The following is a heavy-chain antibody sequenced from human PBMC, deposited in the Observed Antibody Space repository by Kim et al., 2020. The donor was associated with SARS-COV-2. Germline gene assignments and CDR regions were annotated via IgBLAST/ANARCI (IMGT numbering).Heavy chain of an antibody. J-gene: IGHJ5*02. D-gene: IGHD3-16*01. CDR2: ISYDGSNK. CDR1: GFTFSSYA. V-gene: IGHV3-30-3*01. CDR3: ARDGGTWFDP. Sequence: GGSLRLSCAASGFTFSSYAMHWVRQAPGKGLEWVAVISYDGSNKYYADSVKGRFTISRDNSKNTLYLQMNSLRAEDTAVYYCARDGGTWFDPWGQGTLVTVSS.